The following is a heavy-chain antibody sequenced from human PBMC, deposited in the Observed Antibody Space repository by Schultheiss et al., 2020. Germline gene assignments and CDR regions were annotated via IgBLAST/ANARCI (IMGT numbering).Heavy chain of an antibody. D-gene: IGHD2-2*01. Sequence: ASVPVSCKASGYTFPSYYMHWVRQAPGQGLEWMGIINPSGGSTSYAQKFQGRVTMTRDTSTSTAYMELSSLRSEDTAVYYCARGWIYCSSTSLQCPHYYGMDVWGQGTTVTVSS. J-gene: IGHJ6*02. V-gene: IGHV1-46*01. CDR2: INPSGGST. CDR3: ARGWIYCSSTSLQCPHYYGMDV. CDR1: GYTFPSYY.